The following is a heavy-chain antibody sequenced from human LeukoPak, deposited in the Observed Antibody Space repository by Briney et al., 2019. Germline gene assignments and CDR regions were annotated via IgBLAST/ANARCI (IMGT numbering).Heavy chain of an antibody. V-gene: IGHV1-8*01. Sequence: GASVKVSCKTSGYTFTNYDINWVRQATGQGLEWLGFMNPNSGNTGYAQKFQGRVTMTKNTSIRTAYMELSGLRSEDTAVYYCAVGVLSGGHEWAFYIWGQGTMVSVSS. CDR3: AVGVLSGGHEWAFYI. CDR1: GYTFTNYD. J-gene: IGHJ3*02. CDR2: MNPNSGNT. D-gene: IGHD5-12*01.